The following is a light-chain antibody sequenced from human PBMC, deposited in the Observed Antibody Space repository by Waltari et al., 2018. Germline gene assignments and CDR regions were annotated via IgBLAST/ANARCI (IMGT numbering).Light chain of an antibody. J-gene: IGKJ5*01. V-gene: IGKV3-15*01. Sequence: EIVMTQSPATLSVSPGERATLSSRASQGVSSNLAWYQQKPGRAPRLLIYGASTRATGIPARFSGSGSGTEFTLTISSLQSEDFAVYYCQQRSNWPPITFGQGTRLEIK. CDR3: QQRSNWPPIT. CDR2: GAS. CDR1: QGVSSN.